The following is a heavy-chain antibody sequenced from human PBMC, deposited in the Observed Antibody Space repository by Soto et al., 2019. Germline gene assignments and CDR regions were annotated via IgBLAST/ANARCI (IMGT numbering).Heavy chain of an antibody. J-gene: IGHJ4*02. CDR1: GFSFDSYS. CDR2: VSFDSKNK. Sequence: GGSLRLSCAASGFSFDSYSMHWVRQAPGKGLEWVTTVSFDSKNKYYIDSVEGRFTISRDNSKKMLYLQMNSLRGEDTALYFCARPPFYSAGWDDYWGQETQVTVS. D-gene: IGHD6-19*01. V-gene: IGHV3-30*03. CDR3: ARPPFYSAGWDDY.